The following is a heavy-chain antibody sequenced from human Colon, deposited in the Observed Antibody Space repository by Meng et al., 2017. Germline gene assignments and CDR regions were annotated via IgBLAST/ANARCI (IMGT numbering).Heavy chain of an antibody. CDR1: GFTFSSSW. Sequence: GESLKISCAASGFTFSSSWMAWVRQTPGKGLEWVANINPDGSEKNHVDSVKGRFTVSRDNAETSLYLQMTSLRVEDTAIYYCARDPLFSAFDIWVQVTMVTVSS. J-gene: IGHJ3*02. D-gene: IGHD2/OR15-2a*01. V-gene: IGHV3-7*01. CDR3: ARDPLFSAFDI. CDR2: INPDGSEK.